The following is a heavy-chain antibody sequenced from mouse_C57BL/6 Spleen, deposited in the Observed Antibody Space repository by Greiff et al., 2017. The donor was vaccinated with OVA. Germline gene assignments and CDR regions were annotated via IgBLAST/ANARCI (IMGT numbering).Heavy chain of an antibody. CDR3: AKSRIYYYAMDY. Sequence: VQLQQSGTELVKPGASVKLSCKASGYTFTSYWMHWVKQRPGQGLEWIGNINPSNGGTNYNEKFKSKATLTVDKSSSTAYMQLSSLTSEDSAVYYCAKSRIYYYAMDYWGQGTSVTVSS. V-gene: IGHV1-53*01. CDR1: GYTFTSYW. CDR2: INPSNGGT. J-gene: IGHJ4*01.